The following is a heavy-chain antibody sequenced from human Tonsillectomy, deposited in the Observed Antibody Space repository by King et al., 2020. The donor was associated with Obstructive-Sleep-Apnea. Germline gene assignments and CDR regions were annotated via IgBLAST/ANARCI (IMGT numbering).Heavy chain of an antibody. D-gene: IGHD1-26*01. J-gene: IGHJ4*02. CDR1: GFTFSSYA. CDR2: ISGSGGST. Sequence: VQLVESGGGLVQPGGSLRLSCAASGFTFSSYAMSWVRQAPGKGLEGVSAISGSGGSTYYADSVKGRFTISRDNSKNMLYLTLNTLRHEDAAVFYWERWFTLSRAQPKNPLYRQMNSLRAGDTAVYYCAKDGVGATTPGGGSFDYWGQGTLVTVSS. CDR3: ERWFTLSRAQPKNPLYRQMNSLRAGDTAVYYCAKDGVGATTPGGGSFDY. V-gene: IGHV3-23*04.